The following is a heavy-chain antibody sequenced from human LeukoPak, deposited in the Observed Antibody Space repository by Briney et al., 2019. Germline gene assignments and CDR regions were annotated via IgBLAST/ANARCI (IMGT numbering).Heavy chain of an antibody. Sequence: SETLSLTCAVYGGSFSSYYWGWIRQPPGKGLEWIGSIYYSGSTYYNPSLKSRVTISVDTSKNQFSLKLSSVTAADTAVYYCARDARGVGAIGPWGQGTLVTVSS. CDR2: IYYSGST. V-gene: IGHV4-39*07. CDR1: GGSFSSYY. CDR3: ARDARGVGAIGP. J-gene: IGHJ5*02. D-gene: IGHD1-26*01.